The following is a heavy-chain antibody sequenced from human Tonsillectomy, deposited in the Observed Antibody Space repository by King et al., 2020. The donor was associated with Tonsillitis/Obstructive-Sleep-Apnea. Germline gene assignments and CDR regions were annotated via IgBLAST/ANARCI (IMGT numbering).Heavy chain of an antibody. CDR3: ARDFHSNYVPYYDMDV. J-gene: IGHJ6*03. V-gene: IGHV1-2*04. D-gene: IGHD4-11*01. CDR2: INPNSGGT. CDR1: GYTFTGYY. Sequence: QLVQSGAEVKKPGASVKVSCKASGYTFTGYYMHWVRQAPGQGLEWMGWINPNSGGTNYAQKFQGWVTMTRDTSISTAYMELSRLRSDDTAVFYCARDFHSNYVPYYDMDVWGKGTTVTVSS.